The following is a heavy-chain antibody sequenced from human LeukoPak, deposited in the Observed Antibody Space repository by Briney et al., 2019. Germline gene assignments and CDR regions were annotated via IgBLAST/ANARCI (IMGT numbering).Heavy chain of an antibody. CDR2: IIPIFGTA. D-gene: IGHD6-13*01. CDR3: ARVGRMYSSSWYYFDY. V-gene: IGHV1-69*01. CDR1: GGTFSSYA. Sequence: ASVKVSCKASGGTFSSYAISWVRQAPGQGLEWMGGIIPIFGTANYAQKFQGRVTITADESTSTAYMELSSLRSEDTAVYYCARVGRMYSSSWYYFDYWGQGTLVTVSS. J-gene: IGHJ4*02.